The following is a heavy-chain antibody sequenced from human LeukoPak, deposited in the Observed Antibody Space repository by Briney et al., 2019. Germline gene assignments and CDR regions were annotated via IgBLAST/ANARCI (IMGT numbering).Heavy chain of an antibody. Sequence: GASVKVSCKASGYTFTSYYMHWVRQAPGQGLEWMGIINPSGGSTSYAQKFQGRVTMTRDMSTSTVYMELSSLRSEDTAVYYCANGQHYDFWGGYQLGYWGQGTLVTVSS. CDR2: INPSGGST. CDR1: GYTFTSYY. J-gene: IGHJ4*02. D-gene: IGHD3-3*01. V-gene: IGHV1-46*01. CDR3: ANGQHYDFWGGYQLGY.